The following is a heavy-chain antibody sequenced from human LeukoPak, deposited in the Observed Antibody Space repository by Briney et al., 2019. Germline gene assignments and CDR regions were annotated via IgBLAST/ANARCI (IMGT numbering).Heavy chain of an antibody. CDR1: GLTFDDYA. CDR2: ISWNGGSI. V-gene: IGHV3-9*03. D-gene: IGHD3-22*01. Sequence: GGSLRLSCAASGLTFDDYAMHWVRQAPGKGLEWVSGISWNGGSIGYADSVKGRFTISRDNAKNSLYLQMNSLRAEDMALYYCAKAQKSYYDSSGYSPAGAFDIWGQGTMVTVSS. J-gene: IGHJ3*02. CDR3: AKAQKSYYDSSGYSPAGAFDI.